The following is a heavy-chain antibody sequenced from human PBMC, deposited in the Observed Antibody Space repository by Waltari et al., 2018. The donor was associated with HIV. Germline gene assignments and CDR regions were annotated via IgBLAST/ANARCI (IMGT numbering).Heavy chain of an antibody. V-gene: IGHV3-48*01. J-gene: IGHJ4*02. D-gene: IGHD1-26*01. CDR2: ISSSGSTI. CDR3: ARDYSGTYADFDY. Sequence: EVQLVESGGGLVQPGGSVRLSCAASGFTFSRYSMNWVRQAPGKGLEWVSYISSSGSTIYYADSVRGRFTISRDNAKNSLYLQLNSLRAEDTAVYYCARDYSGTYADFDYWGQGTLVTVSS. CDR1: GFTFSRYS.